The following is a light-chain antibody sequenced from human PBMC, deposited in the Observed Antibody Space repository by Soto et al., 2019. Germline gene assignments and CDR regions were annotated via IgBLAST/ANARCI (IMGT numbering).Light chain of an antibody. CDR3: QQSDNLPLT. CDR1: QAIKNF. Sequence: DFQMTQSPSSLSASVGDRVTITCRATQAIKNFLNWYQQKPGRAPKLRISDSSTFQGGVPSRFSGSGSGTHFTFVISSLQPEDVGTYYCQQSDNLPLTFGQGTRLDIK. CDR2: DSS. J-gene: IGKJ5*01. V-gene: IGKV1-33*01.